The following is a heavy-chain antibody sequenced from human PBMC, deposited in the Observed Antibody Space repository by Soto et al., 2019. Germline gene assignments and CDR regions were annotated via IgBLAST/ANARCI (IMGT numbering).Heavy chain of an antibody. CDR1: GYTFTANY. V-gene: IGHV1-2*02. CDR2: MATRTGDT. J-gene: IGHJ4*02. CDR3: ARGSGSSWFDY. D-gene: IGHD6-25*01. Sequence: QVHLVQSGAEVKGPGASVKVSCRPSGYTFTANYIHWVRQAPGQGLEWMGWMATRTGDTRFAQKFQGRVTMTRDTSIGTAYTELTTLTLDDTAVYYCARGSGSSWFDYWGQGTQVAVSS.